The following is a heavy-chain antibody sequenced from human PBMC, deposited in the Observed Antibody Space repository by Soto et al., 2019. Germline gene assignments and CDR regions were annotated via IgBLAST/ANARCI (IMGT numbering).Heavy chain of an antibody. J-gene: IGHJ4*02. D-gene: IGHD5-12*01. CDR3: AREGRRDGYNYGVDY. CDR1: GYTFTGYY. CDR2: INPNSGGT. Sequence: QVQLVQSGAEVKKPGASVKVSCKASGYTFTGYYMHWVRHAPGQGLEWMGWINPNSGGTNYAQKFQGWVTMTRDTSISTAYMELSSLRSDDTAVYYCAREGRRDGYNYGVDYWGQGTLVTVSS. V-gene: IGHV1-2*04.